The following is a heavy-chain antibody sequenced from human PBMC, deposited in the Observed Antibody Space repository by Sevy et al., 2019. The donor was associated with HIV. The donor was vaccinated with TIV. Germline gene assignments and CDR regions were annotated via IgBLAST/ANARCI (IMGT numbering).Heavy chain of an antibody. CDR3: ARESRIQHFHN. J-gene: IGHJ4*02. D-gene: IGHD1-1*01. CDR1: VVIFSSYA. Sequence: GGSLRLSCAASVVIFSSYAMHWVRQTPGKGLEWVAVISYDGSNKYYADSVKGRFTISRDNSKNTLYLQMNRLRAEDTAVFYCARESRIQHFHNWGQGSLVTVSS. V-gene: IGHV3-30*01. CDR2: ISYDGSNK.